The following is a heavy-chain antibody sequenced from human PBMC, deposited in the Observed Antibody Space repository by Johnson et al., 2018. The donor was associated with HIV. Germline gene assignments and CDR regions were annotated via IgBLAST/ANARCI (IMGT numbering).Heavy chain of an antibody. V-gene: IGHV3-13*01. CDR1: GCTFSSYD. J-gene: IGHJ3*01. CDR2: IGPAGDT. D-gene: IGHD6-19*01. Sequence: MQLVESGGGLVQPGGSLRLSCAASGCTFSSYDMHWVRQATGKGLEWVSTIGPAGDTYYPGSVKGRFTISRDNAKNSLYLQLNSLRAEDTALYYCAKDSSSGWYGGDDIFDVWGRGTMVTVSS. CDR3: AKDSSSGWYGGDDIFDV.